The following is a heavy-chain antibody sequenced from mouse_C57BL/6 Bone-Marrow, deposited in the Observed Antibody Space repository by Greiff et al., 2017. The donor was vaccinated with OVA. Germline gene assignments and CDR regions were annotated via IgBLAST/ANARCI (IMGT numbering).Heavy chain of an antibody. D-gene: IGHD2-5*01. V-gene: IGHV1-63*01. Sequence: QVQLKESGAELVRPGTSVKMSCKASGYTFTNYWIGWAKQRPGHGLEWIGDIYPGGGYTNYNEKFKGKATLTADKSSSTAYMQFSSLTSEDSAIYYCARWGSNYRVYYYAMDYWGQGTSVTVSS. CDR1: GYTFTNYW. J-gene: IGHJ4*01. CDR3: ARWGSNYRVYYYAMDY. CDR2: IYPGGGYT.